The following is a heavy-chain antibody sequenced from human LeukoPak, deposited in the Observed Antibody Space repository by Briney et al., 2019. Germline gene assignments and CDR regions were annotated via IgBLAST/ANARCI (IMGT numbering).Heavy chain of an antibody. J-gene: IGHJ4*02. CDR2: SSGSGGST. D-gene: IGHD6-13*01. Sequence: GGSLRLSCGASGFAFSSYVMSWVRQAPGKGLELVSASSGSGGSTYYAASVKGRFTISRDNSKNTLNLQMNRLRPEDTAVYYCAKEKGYHFDYWGQGTLVTVSS. CDR3: AKEKGYHFDY. CDR1: GFAFSSYV. V-gene: IGHV3-23*01.